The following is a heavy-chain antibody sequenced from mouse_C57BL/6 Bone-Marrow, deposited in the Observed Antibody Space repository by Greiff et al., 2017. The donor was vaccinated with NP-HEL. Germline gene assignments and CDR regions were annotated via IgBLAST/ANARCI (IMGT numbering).Heavy chain of an antibody. Sequence: QVQLQQSGAELVRPGSSVKLSCKASGYTFTSYWMDWVKQRPGQGLEWIGNIYPSDSETHYNQKFKDKATLTVDKSSRTAYMQLSSLTSEDSAVYYCARVDYGSSYGFAYWGQGTLVTVSA. V-gene: IGHV1-61*01. D-gene: IGHD1-1*01. CDR2: IYPSDSET. J-gene: IGHJ3*01. CDR1: GYTFTSYW. CDR3: ARVDYGSSYGFAY.